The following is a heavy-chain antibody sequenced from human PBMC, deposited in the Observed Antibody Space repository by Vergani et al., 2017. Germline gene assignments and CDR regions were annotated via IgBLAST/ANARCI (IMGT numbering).Heavy chain of an antibody. CDR1: GFTFNIYA. CDR2: ISYNGGRT. Sequence: LLESGGGLVQPGGSLRLSCAASGFTFNIYAMSWVRQAPGKGLKLVSTISYNGGRTYYADSVTGRFTISRDNSKDTLFLQLKNLRAEDTAVYYCAKDYNIMGALDYWGQGTLVAVSS. V-gene: IGHV3-23*01. CDR3: AKDYNIMGALDY. J-gene: IGHJ4*02. D-gene: IGHD1-26*01.